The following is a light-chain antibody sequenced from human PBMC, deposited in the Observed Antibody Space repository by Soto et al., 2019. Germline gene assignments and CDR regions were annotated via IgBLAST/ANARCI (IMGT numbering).Light chain of an antibody. CDR2: GAS. CDR1: QSISDT. CDR3: QHYNNWPWT. V-gene: IGKV3-15*01. Sequence: EMGKTQALATLSLSPGVRATLSCRASQSISDTLAWYQQKPGQAPRLLIHGASTRATGFPARFSGSGSGTDFTLTISSLQSEDFAVYYCQHYNNWPWTFGQGTKVDIK. J-gene: IGKJ1*01.